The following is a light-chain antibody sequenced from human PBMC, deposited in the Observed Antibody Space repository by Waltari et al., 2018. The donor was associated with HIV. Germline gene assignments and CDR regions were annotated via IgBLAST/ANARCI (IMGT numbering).Light chain of an antibody. CDR3: MQALESPLT. J-gene: IGKJ4*01. CDR2: LGS. Sequence: DIVMTQSPLSLSVTPGEPASISCRSSQSLLRSNGYIFLDWYLQKPGQSPQLLIYLGSNRASGVPDRISGSGSATDTLEISRVEAEDVGIYYCMQALESPLTFGGGTRVEI. V-gene: IGKV2-28*01. CDR1: QSLLRSNGYIF.